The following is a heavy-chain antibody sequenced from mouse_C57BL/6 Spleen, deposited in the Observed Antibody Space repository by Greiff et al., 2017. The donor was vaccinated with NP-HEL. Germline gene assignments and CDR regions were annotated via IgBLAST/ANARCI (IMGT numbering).Heavy chain of an antibody. J-gene: IGHJ4*01. V-gene: IGHV2-2*01. Sequence: VQLVESGPGLVQPSQSLSITCTVSGFSLTSYGVHWVRQSPGKGLEWLGVIWSGGSTDYNAAFISRLSISKDNSKSQVFFKMNSLQADDTAIYYCARKRIYYDYEEAMDYWGQGTSVTVSS. CDR1: GFSLTSYG. CDR2: IWSGGST. D-gene: IGHD2-4*01. CDR3: ARKRIYYDYEEAMDY.